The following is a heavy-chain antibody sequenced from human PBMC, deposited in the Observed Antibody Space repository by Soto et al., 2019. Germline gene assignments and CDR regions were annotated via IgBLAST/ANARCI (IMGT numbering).Heavy chain of an antibody. V-gene: IGHV4-59*01. CDR2: IYYSGST. CDR3: ARDAPGYSNYYYYGMDV. Sequence: SETLSLTCTVSGGSISSYYWSWIRQPPGKGLEWIGYIYYSGSTNYNPSLKSRVTISVDTSKNQFSLKLSSVTAADTAVYYCARDAPGYSNYYYYGMDVWGQGTTVTVSS. J-gene: IGHJ6*02. CDR1: GGSISSYY. D-gene: IGHD3-9*01.